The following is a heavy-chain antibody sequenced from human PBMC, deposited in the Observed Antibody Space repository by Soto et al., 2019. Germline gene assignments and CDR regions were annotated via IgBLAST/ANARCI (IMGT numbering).Heavy chain of an antibody. V-gene: IGHV4-30-4*01. CDR2: IYYSGST. CDR3: ARATYYYYSSGYYPDAFDI. Sequence: QVQLQESGPGLVKPSQTLSLTCTVSGGSISSGDYYWSWIRQPPGKGLEWIGYIYYSGSTYYNPSLKSRVTISVDTSKNQFSLKLSSVTAADTAVYYCARATYYYYSSGYYPDAFDIWGQGTMVTVSS. J-gene: IGHJ3*02. D-gene: IGHD3-22*01. CDR1: GGSISSGDYY.